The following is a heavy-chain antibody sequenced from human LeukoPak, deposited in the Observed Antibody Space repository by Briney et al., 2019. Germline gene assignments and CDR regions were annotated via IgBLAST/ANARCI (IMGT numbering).Heavy chain of an antibody. D-gene: IGHD2/OR15-2a*01. V-gene: IGHV3-30*02. Sequence: GGSLRLSCAASGFTFSSYGMHWVRQAPGKGLEWVAFIRYDGSNKYYADSVKGRFTISRDNSKNTLYLQMNSLRAEDTAVYYCAKDRSTIHGGFDYWGQGTLVTVSS. J-gene: IGHJ4*02. CDR3: AKDRSTIHGGFDY. CDR1: GFTFSSYG. CDR2: IRYDGSNK.